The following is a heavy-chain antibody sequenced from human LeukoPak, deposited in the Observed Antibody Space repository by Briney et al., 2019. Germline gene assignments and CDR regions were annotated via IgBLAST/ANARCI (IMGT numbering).Heavy chain of an antibody. V-gene: IGHV3-7*01. CDR2: IKQDGSEK. CDR1: GFTFSSYW. D-gene: IGHD1-14*01. CDR3: AREHLDEVFAFDY. Sequence: TGGSLRLSCAASGFTFSSYWMSWVRQAPGKGLEWVANIKQDGSEKYYVDSVKGRFTISRDNAKNSLYLQMNSLRAEDTAVYYYAREHLDEVFAFDYWGQGTLVTVSS. J-gene: IGHJ4*02.